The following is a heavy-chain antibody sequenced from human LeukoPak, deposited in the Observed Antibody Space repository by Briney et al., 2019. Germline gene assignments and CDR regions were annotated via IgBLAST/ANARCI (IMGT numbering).Heavy chain of an antibody. CDR3: ARDGTAAGLYFDL. D-gene: IGHD6-13*01. CDR1: GFSFSSYW. V-gene: IGHV3-7*01. J-gene: IGHJ4*01. Sequence: GGSLRLSRAVSGFSFSSYWMNWVRQAPGKGLEWVASIKQDGGEKSYVDSVKGRFTISRDNAKNSLYLQMSSLRAEDTAVYYCARDGTAAGLYFDLWGQGTLVTVSS. CDR2: IKQDGGEK.